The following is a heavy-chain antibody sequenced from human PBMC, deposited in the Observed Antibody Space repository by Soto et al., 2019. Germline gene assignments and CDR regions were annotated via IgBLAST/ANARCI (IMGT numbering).Heavy chain of an antibody. CDR2: IYSSGST. CDR3: AREHRTSYIEY. Sequence: SETLSLTCTVSGVSIISYYWSWIRQPPGKGLEWIGYIYSSGSTKYNSSLKSRVTMSVDTSKNQFSLKLSSVTAADTAVYYCAREHRTSYIEYWGKGDLVTVYS. J-gene: IGHJ4*02. V-gene: IGHV4-59*01. D-gene: IGHD2-2*01. CDR1: GVSIISYY.